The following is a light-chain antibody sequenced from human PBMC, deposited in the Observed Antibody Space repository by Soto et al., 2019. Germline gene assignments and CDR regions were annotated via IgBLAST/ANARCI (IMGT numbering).Light chain of an antibody. Sequence: EVVMTQSPATLSVSPGERANLSCGASQSIDSNLAWYQQKPGQAPSLLMYGVSTRAAGIPDRFSGSGSGTEFTLTISSLQSEDFAVNFCQQYNQWPQTFGQGTKVDIK. V-gene: IGKV3-15*01. CDR3: QQYNQWPQT. J-gene: IGKJ1*01. CDR2: GVS. CDR1: QSIDSN.